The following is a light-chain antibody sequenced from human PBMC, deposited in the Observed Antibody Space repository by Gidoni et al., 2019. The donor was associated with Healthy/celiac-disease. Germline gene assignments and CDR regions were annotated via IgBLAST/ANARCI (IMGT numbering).Light chain of an antibody. V-gene: IGKV3-11*01. CDR2: DAS. J-gene: IGKJ5*01. CDR3: QQRSNCPPGAT. CDR1: QSVSSY. Sequence: EIVLTQSPATLSLSPGERATLSCRASQSVSSYLAWYQQKPGQAPRLLIYDASNRATGIPARFSGSGSVTDFTLTISSLEPEDFAVYYCQQRSNCPPGATFGQGTRLEIK.